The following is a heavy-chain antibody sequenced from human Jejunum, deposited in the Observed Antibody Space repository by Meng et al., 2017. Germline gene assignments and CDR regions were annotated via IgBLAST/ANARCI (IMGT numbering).Heavy chain of an antibody. J-gene: IGHJ4*02. V-gene: IGHV3-74*01. Sequence: GESLKISCAASGFSLSNYWMHWVRQAPGQGLVWVSRVSPDGSSTSYADSVKGRFTISRDNAKNTVYLQMNSLRAEDTAVYSCARAVRANCGNFDYWGQGTLVTVSS. D-gene: IGHD3-10*01. CDR1: GFSLSNYW. CDR2: VSPDGSST. CDR3: ARAVRANCGNFDY.